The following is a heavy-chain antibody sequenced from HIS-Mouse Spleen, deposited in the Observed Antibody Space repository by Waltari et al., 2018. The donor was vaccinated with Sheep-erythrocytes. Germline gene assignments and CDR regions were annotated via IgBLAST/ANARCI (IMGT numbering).Heavy chain of an antibody. CDR2: ISWNSGSI. CDR1: GFTFDDYA. CDR3: AKDLGDGDYDYYYYGMDV. V-gene: IGHV3-9*01. J-gene: IGHJ6*02. Sequence: AASGFTFDDYAMHWVRQAPGKGLEWVSGISWNSGSIGYADSVKGRFTISRDNAKNSLYLQMNSLRAEDTALYYCAKDLGDGDYDYYYYGMDVWGQGTTVTVSS. D-gene: IGHD4-17*01.